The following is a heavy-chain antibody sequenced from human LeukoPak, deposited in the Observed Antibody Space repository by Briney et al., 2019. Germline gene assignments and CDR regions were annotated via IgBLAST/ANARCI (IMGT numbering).Heavy chain of an antibody. J-gene: IGHJ4*02. CDR3: ARTMVRGVITPGY. D-gene: IGHD3-10*01. CDR1: GYTFTSYD. CDR2: MNPNSGNT. V-gene: IGHV1-8*01. Sequence: ASVKVSCKASGYTFTSYDINWVRQATGQGLEWMGWMNPNSGNTGYAQKFQGRVTMTRNTSISTAYMELSRLRSDDMAVYYCARTMVRGVITPGYWGQGTLVTVSS.